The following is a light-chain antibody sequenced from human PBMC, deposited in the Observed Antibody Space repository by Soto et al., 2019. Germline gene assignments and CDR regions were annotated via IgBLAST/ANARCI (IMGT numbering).Light chain of an antibody. J-gene: IGKJ4*01. Sequence: DIQMTQSPSSLSASVGDRVTITCRASQGIDRWLAWYQQKPGKAPKVLIYAASSLRSGVPSRFSGSGYGTDFSLTISSLQPEDLATYYCKQSKSFPLTFGGGTKVDIK. CDR1: QGIDRW. CDR2: AAS. CDR3: KQSKSFPLT. V-gene: IGKV1-12*01.